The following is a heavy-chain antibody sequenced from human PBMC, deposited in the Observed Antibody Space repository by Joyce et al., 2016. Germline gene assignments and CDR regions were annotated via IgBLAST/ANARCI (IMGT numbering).Heavy chain of an antibody. Sequence: QVQLQESGPGLVKPSGTLSLTCAVSGGSISSDNWWSWVRQPPGKGLEWIGEIYHGGSTIYTTSLESRVTISVDKSKNQFSLNLRSVTAADTAVYYCARAPQPEEYGGDFYYYGMDVWGQGTTVTVSS. CDR1: GGSISSDNW. CDR3: ARAPQPEEYGGDFYYYGMDV. D-gene: IGHD4-23*01. J-gene: IGHJ6*02. CDR2: IYHGGST. V-gene: IGHV4-4*02.